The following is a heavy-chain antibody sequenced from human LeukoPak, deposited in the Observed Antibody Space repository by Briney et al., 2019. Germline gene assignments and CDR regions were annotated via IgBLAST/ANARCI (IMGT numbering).Heavy chain of an antibody. CDR3: ARETSYDYVWGSYRPDP. CDR1: GFTFSSYS. Sequence: SGGSLRLSCAASGFTFSSYSMNWVRQAPGKGLEWVSSISSSSSYIYYADSVKGRFTISRDNAKNSLYLQMNSLRAEDTAVYYCARETSYDYVWGSYRPDPWGQGTLVTVSS. J-gene: IGHJ5*02. CDR2: ISSSSSYI. D-gene: IGHD3-16*02. V-gene: IGHV3-21*01.